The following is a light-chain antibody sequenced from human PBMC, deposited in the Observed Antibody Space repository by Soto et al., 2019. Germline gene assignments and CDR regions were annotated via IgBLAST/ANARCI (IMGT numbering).Light chain of an antibody. CDR1: QSVSSSD. J-gene: IGKJ1*01. CDR2: GAS. V-gene: IGKV3-20*01. CDR3: QQYGSSRT. Sequence: EIVLTQSPGTLSLSPGEIATLSCRASQSVSSSDLAWYQQRPGQAPRVLIYGASSRATGIPDRFSGSGSGTDFTLTISRLEPEDFAVYYCQQYGSSRTFGQGTKVDIK.